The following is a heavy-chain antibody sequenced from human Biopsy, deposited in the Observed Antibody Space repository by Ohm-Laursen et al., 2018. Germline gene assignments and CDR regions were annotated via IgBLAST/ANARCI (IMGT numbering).Heavy chain of an antibody. V-gene: IGHV1-24*01. CDR3: AADINVWNVNY. D-gene: IGHD1-1*01. J-gene: IGHJ4*02. CDR1: EYTLTELP. CDR2: IDPEHGET. Sequence: ASDTPFHTVSEYTLTELPMHCARQAPGDGLEWMGGIDPEHGETLYAQKFQGRVTMTEDTSTDTAYMEMSSLRSEDMAVYYCAADINVWNVNYWGQGTQVTVSS.